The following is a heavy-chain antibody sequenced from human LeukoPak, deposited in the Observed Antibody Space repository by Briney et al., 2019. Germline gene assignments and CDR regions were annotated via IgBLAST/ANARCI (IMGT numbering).Heavy chain of an antibody. Sequence: PSETLSLTCTVSGYSISSGYYWGWIRQPPGKGLEWIGSIYHSGSTYYNPSLKSRVTISVDTSKNQFSLKLSSVTAADTAVYYCARARGGGYFDWNLLFDYWGQGTLVTVSS. CDR2: IYHSGST. D-gene: IGHD3-9*01. CDR3: ARARGGGYFDWNLLFDY. V-gene: IGHV4-38-2*02. J-gene: IGHJ4*02. CDR1: GYSISSGYY.